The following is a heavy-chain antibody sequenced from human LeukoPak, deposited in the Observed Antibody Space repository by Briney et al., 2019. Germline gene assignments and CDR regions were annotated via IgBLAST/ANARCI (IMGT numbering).Heavy chain of an antibody. CDR3: ARDTAQYYYDSSGYYGGYFDL. D-gene: IGHD3-22*01. Sequence: GASVKVSRKASGYTFTSYGISWVRQAPGQGLEWMGWISAYNGNTNYAQKLQGRVTMTTDTSTSTAYMELRSLRSDDTAVYYCARDTAQYYYDSSGYYGGYFDLWGRGTLVTVSS. CDR1: GYTFTSYG. CDR2: ISAYNGNT. J-gene: IGHJ2*01. V-gene: IGHV1-18*01.